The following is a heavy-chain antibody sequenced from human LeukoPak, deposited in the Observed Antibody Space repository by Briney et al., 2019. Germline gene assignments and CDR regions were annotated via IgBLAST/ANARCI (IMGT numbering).Heavy chain of an antibody. CDR1: GFTFNTFW. CDR3: ARDKGGMVPFDH. J-gene: IGHJ4*02. V-gene: IGHV3-7*01. Sequence: PGGSLRLSCEASGFTFNTFWMSWVRQAPGKGLEWVANINQGGRDTNYVDSVKGRFTIARDDAKNSLYLQMNSLRAEDTAVYFCARDKGGMVPFDHWSQGTLVTVSS. CDR2: INQGGRDT. D-gene: IGHD4/OR15-4a*01.